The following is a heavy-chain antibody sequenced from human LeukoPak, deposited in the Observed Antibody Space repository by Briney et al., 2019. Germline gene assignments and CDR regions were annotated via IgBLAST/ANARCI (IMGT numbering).Heavy chain of an antibody. CDR2: INHSGSN. J-gene: IGHJ4*02. CDR1: GGSISSGSYY. D-gene: IGHD3-3*01. CDR3: ARGGRITILPTRINYFDY. Sequence: SETLSLTCTVSGGSISSGSYYWSWIRQPPGKGLEWIGEINHSGSNNYNPSLKSRVTISVDTSKNQFSLKLSYVTAADTAVYYCARGGRITILPTRINYFDYWGQGTLVTVSS. V-gene: IGHV4-61*01.